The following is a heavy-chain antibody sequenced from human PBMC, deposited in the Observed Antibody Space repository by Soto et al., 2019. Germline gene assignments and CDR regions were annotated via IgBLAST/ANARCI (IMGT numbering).Heavy chain of an antibody. CDR1: GYSFTTYW. CDR2: IYPSDSDT. CDR3: GRTRGGFGELSI. Sequence: GESLKISCKASGYSFTTYWIGWVRQMPGKGLEWMGIIYPSDSDTRYSPSFQGQVTISADKSITTAYLQWSSLKASDTAMYYCGRTRGGFGELSIWGQGTMVTVSS. D-gene: IGHD3-10*01. V-gene: IGHV5-51*01. J-gene: IGHJ3*02.